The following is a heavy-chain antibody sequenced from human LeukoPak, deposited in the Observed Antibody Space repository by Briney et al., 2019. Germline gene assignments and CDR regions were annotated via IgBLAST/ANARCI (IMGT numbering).Heavy chain of an antibody. Sequence: SQTLSLTCAVSGGSISSGGYSWSWIRQPPGKGLEWIGYIYHSGSTYYNTSLKSRVTISVDRSKNQFSLKLSSVTAADTAVYYCARREDGRYTIDYWGQGTLVTVSS. CDR1: GGSISSGGYS. D-gene: IGHD5-24*01. V-gene: IGHV4-30-2*01. J-gene: IGHJ4*02. CDR3: ARREDGRYTIDY. CDR2: IYHSGST.